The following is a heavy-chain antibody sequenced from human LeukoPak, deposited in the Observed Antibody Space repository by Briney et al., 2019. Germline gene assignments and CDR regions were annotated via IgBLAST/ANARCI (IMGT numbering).Heavy chain of an antibody. Sequence: GASVKVSCKASGYTFTSYYMHWVRQAPGQGLEWMGIINPSGGSTSYAQKFQGRVTMTRDTSTSTAYMELSSLRSEDTAVYYCARVVLYCSSTSCSLDFWGQGTLVTVSS. CDR2: INPSGGST. D-gene: IGHD2-2*01. CDR3: ARVVLYCSSTSCSLDF. J-gene: IGHJ4*02. CDR1: GYTFTSYY. V-gene: IGHV1-46*01.